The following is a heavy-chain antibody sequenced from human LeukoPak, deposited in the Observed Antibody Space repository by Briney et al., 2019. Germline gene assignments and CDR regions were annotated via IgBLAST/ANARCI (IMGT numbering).Heavy chain of an antibody. CDR2: IIHNGVT. D-gene: IGHD3-22*01. CDR3: ARGIYDSSGYDAFDI. CDR1: GGSFYGYY. Sequence: SETLSLTCGVSGGSFYGYYWSWIRQTPGKGLEWIGEIIHNGVTNYNPSLKSRVTISVDTSKNQFSLKLSSVTAADTAVYYCARGIYDSSGYDAFDIWGQGTMVTVSS. J-gene: IGHJ3*02. V-gene: IGHV4-34*01.